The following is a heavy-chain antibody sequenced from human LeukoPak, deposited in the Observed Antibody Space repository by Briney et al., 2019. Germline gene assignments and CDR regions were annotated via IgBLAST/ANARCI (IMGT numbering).Heavy chain of an antibody. CDR1: GFIFSGYG. J-gene: IGHJ6*03. CDR2: MSGSGGST. Sequence: GGTLRLSCAASGFIFSGYGMSWVRQAPGKGLEWVAGMSGSGGSTYYADPVKGRFTISRDNSKNKLFLQMNSLRAEDTAVYYCAKWGYYYYMDVWGKGTTVTISS. V-gene: IGHV3-23*01. D-gene: IGHD3-16*01. CDR3: AKWGYYYYMDV.